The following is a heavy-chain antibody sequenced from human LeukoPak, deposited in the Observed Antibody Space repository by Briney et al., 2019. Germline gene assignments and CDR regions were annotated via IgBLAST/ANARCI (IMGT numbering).Heavy chain of an antibody. CDR2: IGSDGDR. V-gene: IGHV3-23*01. Sequence: HPGRSLRLSCTASGFAFRSYAMALVRPAPGKGLGGVAAIGSDGDRVHEDSVKGRFTISRDNSKSTLYLQMDNLRAEDTAVYFCAKSAGVATIYFDSWGQGALVTVSS. CDR1: GFAFRSYA. J-gene: IGHJ4*02. CDR3: AKSAGVATIYFDS. D-gene: IGHD5-12*01.